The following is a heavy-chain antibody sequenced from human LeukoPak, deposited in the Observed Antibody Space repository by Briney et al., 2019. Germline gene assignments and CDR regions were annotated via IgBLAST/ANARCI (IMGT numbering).Heavy chain of an antibody. CDR2: INIGGTNT. CDR3: GTDGAGFDT. V-gene: IGHV3-11*01. J-gene: IGHJ5*02. Sequence: SGGSLRLSCAASGFTFNDYYMSWIRQAPGKGLEWLSYINIGGTNTHYADSVKGRFTISRNNAKKSLYLEMNNVRAEDTAVYYCGTDGAGFDTWGQGVLVTVSS. CDR1: GFTFNDYY.